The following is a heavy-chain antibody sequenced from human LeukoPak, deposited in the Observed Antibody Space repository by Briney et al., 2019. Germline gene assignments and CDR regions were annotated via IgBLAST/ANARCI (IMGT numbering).Heavy chain of an antibody. J-gene: IGHJ4*02. Sequence: GASVKVSCKASGYTFTGYYMHWVRQAPGQGLEWMGWINPNSGGTNYAQKFQGRVTMTRDTSSSTAYMELSRLRSDDTAVYYCARELSGDYVFDYWGQGTLVTVS. CDR2: INPNSGGT. D-gene: IGHD4-17*01. V-gene: IGHV1-2*02. CDR3: ARELSGDYVFDY. CDR1: GYTFTGYY.